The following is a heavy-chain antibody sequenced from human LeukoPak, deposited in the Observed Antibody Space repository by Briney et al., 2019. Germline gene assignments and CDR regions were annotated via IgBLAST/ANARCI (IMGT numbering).Heavy chain of an antibody. CDR2: ISSSSSYI. Sequence: GGSLRLSCAASGFTFSSYSMNWVRQAPGKGLEWVSSISSSSSYIYYADSVKGRFTISRDNAKNSLYLQMNSLRAEDTAVYCCASLSVVVAATGWGQGTLVTVSS. CDR1: GFTFSSYS. J-gene: IGHJ4*02. D-gene: IGHD2-15*01. CDR3: ASLSVVVAATG. V-gene: IGHV3-21*01.